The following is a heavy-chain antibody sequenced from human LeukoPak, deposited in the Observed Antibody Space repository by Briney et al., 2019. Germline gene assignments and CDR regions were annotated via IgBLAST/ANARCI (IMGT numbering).Heavy chain of an antibody. V-gene: IGHV4-4*09. CDR3: ARGRSSSWSSFDY. J-gene: IGHJ4*02. D-gene: IGHD6-13*01. CDR1: GGSIISYY. CDR2: IYNNGRT. Sequence: PSETLSLTCTVSGGSIISYYWSWIRQPPGKGLEWIGYIYNNGRTYYNPSLKSRVTISVDTSKNLFSLKVSSVTAADAAVYYCARGRSSSWSSFDYWGQGTLVTVSS.